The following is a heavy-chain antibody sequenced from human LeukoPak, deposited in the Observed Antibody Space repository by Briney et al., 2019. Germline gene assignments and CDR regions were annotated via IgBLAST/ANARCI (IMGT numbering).Heavy chain of an antibody. V-gene: IGHV3-21*01. CDR2: ISSSSSYI. CDR3: ARGPTTYFDC. J-gene: IGHJ4*02. Sequence: GGSLRLSCAASGFTFRSYNMNWVRQAPGKRPEWVSSISSSSSYIYYADSVKGRFTISRDNAKNTLYLQMNSLRAEDTAVYYCARGPTTYFDCWGQGTLVTVSS. D-gene: IGHD1-1*01. CDR1: GFTFRSYN.